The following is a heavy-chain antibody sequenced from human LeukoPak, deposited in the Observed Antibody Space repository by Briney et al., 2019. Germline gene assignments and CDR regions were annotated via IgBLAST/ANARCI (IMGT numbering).Heavy chain of an antibody. V-gene: IGHV4-39*01. CDR2: IYYSGST. Sequence: SETLSLTCTVSGGSISSSSYYWGWIRQPPGKGQEWIGSIYYSGSTYYNPSLKSRVTISVDTSKNQFSLKLSSVTAADTAVYYCARQGGSYRRGDYWGQGTLVTVSS. CDR3: ARQGGSYRRGDY. J-gene: IGHJ4*02. CDR1: GGSISSSSYY. D-gene: IGHD1-26*01.